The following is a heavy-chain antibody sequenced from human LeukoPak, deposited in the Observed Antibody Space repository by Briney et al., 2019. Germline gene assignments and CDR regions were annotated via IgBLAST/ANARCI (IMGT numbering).Heavy chain of an antibody. D-gene: IGHD6-6*01. CDR2: MNPNSGNT. CDR1: GYTFTSYD. CDR3: ARDLVSYSSSPLH. J-gene: IGHJ4*02. Sequence: ASVKVSCKASGYTFTSYDINWVRQATGQGLEWMGWMNPNSGNTGYAQKFQGRVTITRNTSISTAYMELSSLRPEDTAVYYCARDLVSYSSSPLHWGQGTLVTVSS. V-gene: IGHV1-8*03.